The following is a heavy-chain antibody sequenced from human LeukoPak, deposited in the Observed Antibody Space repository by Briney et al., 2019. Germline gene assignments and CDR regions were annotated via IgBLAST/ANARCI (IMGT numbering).Heavy chain of an antibody. CDR3: LNRGESDAFGI. Sequence: SETLSLTGTVSGGSISSGDYYWSWIRQPPGKGLEWIGYIYYSGSTYYNPSLKSRVTISVDTSTNQFSLKLSSVTAADTDVYYSLNRGESDAFGIWGQGTMVTVSS. J-gene: IGHJ3*02. CDR1: GGSISSGDYY. V-gene: IGHV4-30-4*01. CDR2: IYYSGST. D-gene: IGHD7-27*01.